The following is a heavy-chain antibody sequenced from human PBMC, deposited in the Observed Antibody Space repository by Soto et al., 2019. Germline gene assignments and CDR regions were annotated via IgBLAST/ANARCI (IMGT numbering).Heavy chain of an antibody. V-gene: IGHV1-69*01. CDR1: GGSFSDSA. D-gene: IGHD6-25*01. CDR2: IIPMIDAT. CDR3: SRGGMVALPAALSSYDGYTHYRFDS. Sequence: QVQLAQSGAEVRSPGSSVKVSCRASGGSFSDSAFSWLRQAPGQGLAWVGGIIPMIDATKYAQRFQVRVTITADASTRTVYLALSSRTADEAASYFCSRGGMVALPAALSSYDGYTHYRFDSWGQGTLVSVS. J-gene: IGHJ4*02.